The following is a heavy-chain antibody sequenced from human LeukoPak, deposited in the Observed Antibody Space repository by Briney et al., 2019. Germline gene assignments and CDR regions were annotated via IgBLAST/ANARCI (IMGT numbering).Heavy chain of an antibody. V-gene: IGHV5-51*01. CDR1: GYSFTSYW. CDR2: IYPGDSDT. D-gene: IGHD3-10*01. J-gene: IGHJ5*02. CDR3: ARQLLWFGESPNWFDP. Sequence: GESLKISCKGSGYSFTSYWIGWVRQMLGKGLEWMGIIYPGDSDTRYSPSFQGQVTISADKSINTAYLQWSSLKASDTAMYYCARQLLWFGESPNWFDPWGQGTLVTVSS.